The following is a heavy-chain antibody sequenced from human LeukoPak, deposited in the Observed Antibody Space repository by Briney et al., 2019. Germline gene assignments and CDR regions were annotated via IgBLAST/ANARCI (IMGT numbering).Heavy chain of an antibody. D-gene: IGHD3-16*01. Sequence: GRSLRLSCAASGFTFSSYGMHWVRQAPGKGLEWVAVISYDGSNKYYADSVKGRFTVSRDNSKNTLYLQMNSLRAEDTAVYYCAEGTYVAWGSFLDYWGQGTLVTVSS. CDR1: GFTFSSYG. CDR2: ISYDGSNK. CDR3: AEGTYVAWGSFLDY. J-gene: IGHJ4*02. V-gene: IGHV3-30*18.